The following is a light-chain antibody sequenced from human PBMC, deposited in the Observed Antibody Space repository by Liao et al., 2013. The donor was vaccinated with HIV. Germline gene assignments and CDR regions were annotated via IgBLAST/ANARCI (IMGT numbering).Light chain of an antibody. Sequence: YELTQPPSVSVSPGQTASMTCSGDKLGEKYVSWYQQKTGQSPVLVIYEDRKGPSGTPERFSGSNSGNTATLTISGTQTMDEADYYCQAWDSSTPWVFGGGTKLTVL. CDR2: EDR. CDR1: KLGEKY. CDR3: QAWDSSTPWV. V-gene: IGLV3-1*01. J-gene: IGLJ3*02.